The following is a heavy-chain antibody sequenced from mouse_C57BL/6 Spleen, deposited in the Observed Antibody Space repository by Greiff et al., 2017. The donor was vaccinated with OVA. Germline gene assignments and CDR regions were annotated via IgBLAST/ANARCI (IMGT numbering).Heavy chain of an antibody. Sequence: EVHLVESGGGLVKPGGSLKLSCAASGFTFSSYAMSWVRQTPEKRLEWVATISDGGSYTYYPAHVKGRFTISRDNAKNNLYLQMSHLKSEDTAMYYCARDDGYDRDFDYWGQGTTLTVSS. V-gene: IGHV5-4*01. J-gene: IGHJ2*01. CDR2: ISDGGSYT. CDR3: ARDDGYDRDFDY. D-gene: IGHD2-2*01. CDR1: GFTFSSYA.